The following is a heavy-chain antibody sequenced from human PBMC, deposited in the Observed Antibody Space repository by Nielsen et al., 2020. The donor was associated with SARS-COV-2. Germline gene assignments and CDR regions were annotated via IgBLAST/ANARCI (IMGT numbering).Heavy chain of an antibody. V-gene: IGHV3-66*01. CDR2: IYTDGSA. Sequence: GESLKISCAATGFTVSSNYMSWVRQAAGKGLEWVAVIYTDGSASYTDSMKGRFTVSRGNSKNTVYLQLNSLRAEDTAVYYCARDNWGRMDVWGPGTTVTVSS. CDR3: ARDNWGRMDV. D-gene: IGHD7-27*01. J-gene: IGHJ6*02. CDR1: GFTVSSNY.